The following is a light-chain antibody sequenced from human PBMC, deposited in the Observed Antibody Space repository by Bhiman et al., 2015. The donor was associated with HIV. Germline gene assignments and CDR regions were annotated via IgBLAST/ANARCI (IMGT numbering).Light chain of an antibody. V-gene: IGLV3-1*01. CDR3: QAWDSGYV. CDR1: AVGDKY. Sequence: SYELIQTPSVSVSPGQTATITCSGDAVGDKYASWYQQKPGQSPVLVIYQDSKRPSGIPERFSGSNSGSSATLTISGTQAMDEADYYCQAWDSGYVFGPGTKVTVL. J-gene: IGLJ1*01. CDR2: QDS.